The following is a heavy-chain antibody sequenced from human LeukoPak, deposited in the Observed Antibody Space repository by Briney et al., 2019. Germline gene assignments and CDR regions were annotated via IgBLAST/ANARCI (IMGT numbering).Heavy chain of an antibody. J-gene: IGHJ5*02. CDR3: ATLAGES. D-gene: IGHD1-26*01. Sequence: SETLSLTCTVSGGSVISSAYSWGWIRQPPGKGLEYIGNIYYSGSAYYNPSLKSRVTLSVDTSNNQFSLRLTSVTAADTAVYYCATLAGESWGQGTLVTVSS. V-gene: IGHV4-39*01. CDR2: IYYSGSA. CDR1: GGSVISSAYS.